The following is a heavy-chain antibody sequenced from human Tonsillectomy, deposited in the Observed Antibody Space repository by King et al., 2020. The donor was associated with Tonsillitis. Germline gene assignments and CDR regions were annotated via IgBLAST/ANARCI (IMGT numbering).Heavy chain of an antibody. CDR3: ARDPQAYYDILTGYFTEYYFDY. Sequence: QVQLVPSGAEVKKPGSSVKVSCKASGGTFSSYAISWVRQAPGQGLEWMGGIIPMSGTANYAQKFQGRVTIIADESTSTAYMEVNSLRSEDTAVYYCARDPQAYYDILTGYFTEYYFDYWGQGTLVTVSS. D-gene: IGHD3-9*01. CDR2: IIPMSGTA. V-gene: IGHV1-69*01. J-gene: IGHJ4*02. CDR1: GGTFSSYA.